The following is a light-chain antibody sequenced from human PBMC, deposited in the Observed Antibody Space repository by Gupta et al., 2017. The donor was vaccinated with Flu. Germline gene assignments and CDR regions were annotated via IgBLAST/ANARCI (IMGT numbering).Light chain of an antibody. CDR2: GAS. CDR1: QSVSSN. CDR3: QQYNNWPRT. V-gene: IGKV3-15*01. Sequence: EIVMTQSPATLSVSPGERATLSCRASQSVSSNLAWYQQKPGQAPRLLIHGASTRATGIPARFSGSGSWTEFTLTINSLQSEEFAVYYCQQYNNWPRTFGQGTKVEIK. J-gene: IGKJ1*01.